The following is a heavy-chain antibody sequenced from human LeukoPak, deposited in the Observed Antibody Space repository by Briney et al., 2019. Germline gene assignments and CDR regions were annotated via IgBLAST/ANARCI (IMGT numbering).Heavy chain of an antibody. V-gene: IGHV3-9*01. CDR3: AREIAAAGDNV. J-gene: IGHJ6*02. CDR2: ISWNSDNI. CDR1: GFIFDNYA. D-gene: IGHD6-13*01. Sequence: GRSLRLSCVASGFIFDNYAMHWVRQAPGKGLEWVSGISWNSDNIDYVDSVKGRFTISRDNAKNSLYLQMNSLRAEDTAVYYCAREIAAAGDNVWGQGTTVTVSS.